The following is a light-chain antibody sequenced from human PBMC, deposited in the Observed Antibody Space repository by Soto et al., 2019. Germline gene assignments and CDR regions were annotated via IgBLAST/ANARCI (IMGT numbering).Light chain of an antibody. Sequence: QSALTQPASVSGSPGQSITISCTGTNSDIGDYYYVSWYQQHPDKAPKLIIYEVTNRPSGVSNRFSASKSGNMASLTISGLQAEDEADYYCSSYSSSSTPYVLGTGTKLTVL. CDR3: SSYSSSSTPYV. V-gene: IGLV2-14*01. CDR1: NSDIGDYYY. J-gene: IGLJ1*01. CDR2: EVT.